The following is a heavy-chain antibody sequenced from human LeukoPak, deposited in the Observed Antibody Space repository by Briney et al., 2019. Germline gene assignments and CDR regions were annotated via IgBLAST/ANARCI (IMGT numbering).Heavy chain of an antibody. D-gene: IGHD2-15*01. CDR2: IIPILGTA. V-gene: IGHV1-69*10. J-gene: IGHJ4*02. Sequence: ASVKVSCKASGGTFSSYAISWVRQAPGQGLEWMGGIIPILGTANYAQKFQGRVTITADKSTSTAYMELSSLRSEDTAVYYCASLRGLVAASAFDYWGQGTLVTVSS. CDR3: ASLRGLVAASAFDY. CDR1: GGTFSSYA.